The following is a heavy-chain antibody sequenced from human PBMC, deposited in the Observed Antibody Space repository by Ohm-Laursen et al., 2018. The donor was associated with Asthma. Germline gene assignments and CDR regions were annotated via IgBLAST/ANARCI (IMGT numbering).Heavy chain of an antibody. V-gene: IGHV3-33*08. Sequence: SLRLSCADSGYTLSRYSIHWVRQFPGKGLEWVAVIWYDGSNKYYADSVKGRFTISRDNSKNTLYLQMNSLRAEDTAVYYCARCTPGSYYFDYWGQGTLVTVSS. CDR1: GYTLSRYS. D-gene: IGHD1-1*01. CDR2: IWYDGSNK. J-gene: IGHJ4*02. CDR3: ARCTPGSYYFDY.